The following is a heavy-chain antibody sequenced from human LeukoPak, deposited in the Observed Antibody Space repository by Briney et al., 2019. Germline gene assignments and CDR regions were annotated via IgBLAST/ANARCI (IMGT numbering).Heavy chain of an antibody. Sequence: GASVKVSCKASGYTFTGYYMHWVRQAPRQGLEWMGWINPNSGGTNYAQKFQGRVTMTRDTSISTAYMELSRLRSDDTAVYYCARDRRQGSGWPTINWFDPWGQGTLVTVSS. D-gene: IGHD6-19*01. CDR1: GYTFTGYY. CDR2: INPNSGGT. J-gene: IGHJ5*02. CDR3: ARDRRQGSGWPTINWFDP. V-gene: IGHV1-2*02.